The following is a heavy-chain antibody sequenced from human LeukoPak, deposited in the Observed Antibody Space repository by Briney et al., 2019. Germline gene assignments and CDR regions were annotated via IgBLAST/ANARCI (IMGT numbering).Heavy chain of an antibody. CDR2: IRSKANSYAT. CDR3: TIYSSSSGSDY. J-gene: IGHJ4*02. D-gene: IGHD6-6*01. Sequence: SGGSLRLSCAASGFTFSGSAMHWVRQASGKGLEWVGRIRSKANSYATAYAAPVKGRFTISRDDSKNTAYLQMNSLKTEDTAVYYCTIYSSSSGSDYWGQGTLVTVSS. V-gene: IGHV3-73*01. CDR1: GFTFSGSA.